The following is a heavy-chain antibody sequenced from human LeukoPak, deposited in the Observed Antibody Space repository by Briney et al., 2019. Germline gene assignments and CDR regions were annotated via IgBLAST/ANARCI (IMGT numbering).Heavy chain of an antibody. Sequence: SETLSLTCTVSGYPISSGYYWGWIRQPPGKGLEWIGNLHHSGSTFYNSSLKSRVTISVDTSKNQFSLKLRSVTAADTAVYYCARGRVYDSSGSDSFDIWGQGTLVTVSS. V-gene: IGHV4-38-2*02. D-gene: IGHD3-22*01. J-gene: IGHJ3*02. CDR1: GYPISSGYY. CDR2: LHHSGST. CDR3: ARGRVYDSSGSDSFDI.